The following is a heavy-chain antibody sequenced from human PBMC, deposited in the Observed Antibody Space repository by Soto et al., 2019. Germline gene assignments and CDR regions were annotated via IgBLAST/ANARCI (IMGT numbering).Heavy chain of an antibody. J-gene: IGHJ6*02. CDR2: ISYDGSNK. Sequence: SLRLSCAASGFTFSSYGMHWVRQAPGKGLEWVAVISYDGSNKYYADSVKGRFTISRDNSKNTLYLQMNSLRAEDTAVYYCAKEMNTLYYYYGMDVWGQGTTVTVSS. V-gene: IGHV3-30*18. CDR3: AKEMNTLYYYYGMDV. CDR1: GFTFSSYG.